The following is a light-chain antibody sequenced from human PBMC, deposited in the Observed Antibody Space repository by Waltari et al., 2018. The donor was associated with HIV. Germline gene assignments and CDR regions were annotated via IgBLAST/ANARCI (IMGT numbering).Light chain of an antibody. CDR2: LGS. Sequence: DIVMTQSPLSLPVTPGEPASITCRSSQSLLHSNGYHYFDWYLQKPGQSPQLLIYLGSNRASGVPDRFSGSGSGTDFTLKISRGEAEDVGVYYCMQALQTPFTFGPGTKVDIK. CDR3: MQALQTPFT. V-gene: IGKV2-28*01. CDR1: QSLLHSNGYHY. J-gene: IGKJ3*01.